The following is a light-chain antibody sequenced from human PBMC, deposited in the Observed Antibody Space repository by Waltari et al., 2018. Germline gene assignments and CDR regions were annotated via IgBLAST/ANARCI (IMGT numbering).Light chain of an antibody. CDR3: HVWDSNTGV. CDR2: EDY. Sequence: SYELPQTPSVSVSPGQTATISCSGVNLDNKYVSWYQQKAGQSPVRVIYEDYKRPSWIPERFSGSSSGNTATLTISETQAVDEADYYCHVWDSNTGVFGGGTKLTVL. V-gene: IGLV3-1*01. J-gene: IGLJ3*02. CDR1: NLDNKY.